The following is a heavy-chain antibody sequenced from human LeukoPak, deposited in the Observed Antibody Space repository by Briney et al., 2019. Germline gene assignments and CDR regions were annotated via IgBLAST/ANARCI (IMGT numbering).Heavy chain of an antibody. CDR3: AKRGLYGTVPFYGMDV. D-gene: IGHD2-8*02. CDR2: IGRTT. CDR1: GFTFSSFS. Sequence: QPGGSLRLSCAASGFTFSSFSMSWVRQAPGKGLEYVSGIGRTTYYAESVKGRFTIPRDNSKNTLFLQMNSLRAEDTAVYYCAKRGLYGTVPFYGMDVWGQGTTVTVSS. J-gene: IGHJ6*02. V-gene: IGHV3-23*01.